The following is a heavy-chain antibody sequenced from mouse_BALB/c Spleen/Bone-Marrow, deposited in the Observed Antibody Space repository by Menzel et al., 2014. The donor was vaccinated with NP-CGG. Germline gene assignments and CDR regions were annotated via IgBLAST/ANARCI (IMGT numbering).Heavy chain of an antibody. D-gene: IGHD2-1*01. CDR3: ARVYGNYDAMDY. J-gene: IGHJ4*01. CDR2: INPSSGYT. Sequence: LVESGAELARPGASVKMSCRASGYTFTTYTIHWVKQRPGQGLEWIGYINPSSGYTYYNQKFKDKATLTADKSSSAAYLQLSSLTSEDSAVYYCARVYGNYDAMDYWGQGTSVTVSS. CDR1: GYTFTTYT. V-gene: IGHV1-4*01.